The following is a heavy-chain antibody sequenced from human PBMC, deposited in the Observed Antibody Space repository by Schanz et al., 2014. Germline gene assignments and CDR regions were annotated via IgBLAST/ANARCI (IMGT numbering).Heavy chain of an antibody. Sequence: VLLVDSGGGLVQPGGSLRLSCAASGFTFSTTGMHWVRQAPGKGLVWVTYIRYDGINKYYADSVKGRFTISRDNAKNALYLQMNSLRAEDTAVYYCVRDTDYHFDYWGQGTLVTVSS. J-gene: IGHJ4*02. D-gene: IGHD4-17*01. CDR1: GFTFSTTG. CDR3: VRDTDYHFDY. CDR2: IRYDGINK. V-gene: IGHV3-30*02.